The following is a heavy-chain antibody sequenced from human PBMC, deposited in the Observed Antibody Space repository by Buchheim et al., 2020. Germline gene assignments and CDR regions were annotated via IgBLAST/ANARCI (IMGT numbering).Heavy chain of an antibody. CDR2: IKSKTDGGTT. J-gene: IGHJ6*02. V-gene: IGHV3-15*01. Sequence: EVQLVESGGGLVKPGGSLRLSCAASGFTFSNAWMSWVRQAPGKGLEWVGRIKSKTDGGTTDYAAPVKGRFTIPRDDSKNTLYLQMNSLKTEDTAVYYCTTRNGDYETLNYYYYYGMDVWGQGTT. CDR3: TTRNGDYETLNYYYYYGMDV. CDR1: GFTFSNAW. D-gene: IGHD4-17*01.